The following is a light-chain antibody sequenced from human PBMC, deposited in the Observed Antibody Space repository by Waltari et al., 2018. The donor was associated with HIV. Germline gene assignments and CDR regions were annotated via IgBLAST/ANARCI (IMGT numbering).Light chain of an antibody. CDR2: WAS. CDR1: HTILYTSNNKNY. V-gene: IGKV4-1*01. J-gene: IGKJ1*01. Sequence: DIVMTHSPASLVVSLGERATINFKSSHTILYTSNNKNYLSWYQQKPGQPPKLLIYWASTRETGVPERFSGSGSGSDFTLIISSLQAEDVAVYYCQQYYDTPRTFGQGTKVEIK. CDR3: QQYYDTPRT.